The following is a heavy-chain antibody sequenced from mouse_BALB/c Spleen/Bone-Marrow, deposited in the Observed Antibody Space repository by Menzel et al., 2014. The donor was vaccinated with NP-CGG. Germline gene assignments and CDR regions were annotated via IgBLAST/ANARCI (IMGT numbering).Heavy chain of an antibody. V-gene: IGHV5-6-5*01. J-gene: IGHJ4*01. CDR3: VRWTTYPLMDY. CDR1: GFTFSSYA. Sequence: EVQLVESGGGLVKPGGSLKLSCAASGFTFSSYAMSWVRQTPEKRLEWVASISSAGSTYYPNSVKGRFTVSRDNARNILYLQMSSLRSEDTAMYHCVRWTTYPLMDYWGQGTSVTVSS. D-gene: IGHD5-5*01. CDR2: ISSAGST.